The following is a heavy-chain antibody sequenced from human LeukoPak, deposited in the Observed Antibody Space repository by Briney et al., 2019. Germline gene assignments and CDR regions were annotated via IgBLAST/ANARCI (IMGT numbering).Heavy chain of an antibody. CDR2: IIQDGSEK. CDR1: GFTFSTYW. V-gene: IGHV3-7*01. Sequence: PGGSLGLSCAASGFTFSTYWMNWVRQAPGKGLEWVANIIQDGSEKYYVDSVKGRFTISRDNAKNSLYLQMNSLRAEDTAMYYCARTDKTTGTDYWGQGTLVTVSS. J-gene: IGHJ4*02. CDR3: ARTDKTTGTDY. D-gene: IGHD1-1*01.